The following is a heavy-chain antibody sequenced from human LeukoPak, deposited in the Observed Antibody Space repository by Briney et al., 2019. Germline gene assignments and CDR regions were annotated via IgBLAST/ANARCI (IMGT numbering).Heavy chain of an antibody. CDR1: GGSISSGSYY. CDR2: IYTSGST. D-gene: IGHD3-10*01. V-gene: IGHV4-61*02. CDR3: ARTPFGELGDWFDP. J-gene: IGHJ5*02. Sequence: SETLSLTCTVSGGSISSGSYYWSWIRQPAGKGLEWIGRIYTSGSTNYNPSLKSRVTISVDTSKNQFPLKLSSVTAADTAVYYCARTPFGELGDWFDPWGQGTLVTVSS.